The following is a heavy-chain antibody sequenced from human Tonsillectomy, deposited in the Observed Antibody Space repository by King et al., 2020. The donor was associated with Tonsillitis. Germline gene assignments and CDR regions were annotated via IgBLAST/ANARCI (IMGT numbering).Heavy chain of an antibody. CDR3: AKLPTFTFYVWGCYRSPTFGY. CDR1: GFTFSSYG. J-gene: IGHJ4*02. D-gene: IGHD3-16*02. V-gene: IGHV3-30*18. Sequence: VQLVESGGGVVQPGRSLRLSCAASGFTFSSYGMHWVRQAPGKGLEWVAVISYDGSNKYYADSVKGRFTISRDNSKNTLYLQMNSLRAEDTAVYYCAKLPTFTFYVWGCYRSPTFGYWGQGTLVTVSS. CDR2: ISYDGSNK.